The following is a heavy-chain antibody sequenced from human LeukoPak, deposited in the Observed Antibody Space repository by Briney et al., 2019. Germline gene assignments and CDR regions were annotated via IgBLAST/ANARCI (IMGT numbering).Heavy chain of an antibody. CDR2: IIPIFGTA. J-gene: IGHJ5*02. Sequence: VASVKVSCKASGGTFSSYAISWVRQAPGQGLEWMGGIIPIFGTANYAQKFQGRVTITADESTSTAYMELSSLRSEDTAVYYCAREPRAMVPAATPIVAAATMFDPWGQGTLVTVSS. CDR1: GGTFSSYA. V-gene: IGHV1-69*13. CDR3: AREPRAMVPAATPIVAAATMFDP. D-gene: IGHD2-2*01.